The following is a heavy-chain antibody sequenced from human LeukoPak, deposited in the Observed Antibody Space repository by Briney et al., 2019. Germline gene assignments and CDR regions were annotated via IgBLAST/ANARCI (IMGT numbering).Heavy chain of an antibody. Sequence: GGSLRLSCAASGFTVSSNYMSWVRQAPGKGLEWVSVIYSGGSTYYADSVKGRFTISRDTSKNTLYLQMNSLRAEDTAVYYCARDLGVGATIKFGYWGQGTLVTVSS. CDR2: IYSGGST. D-gene: IGHD1-26*01. V-gene: IGHV3-66*01. J-gene: IGHJ4*02. CDR3: ARDLGVGATIKFGY. CDR1: GFTVSSNY.